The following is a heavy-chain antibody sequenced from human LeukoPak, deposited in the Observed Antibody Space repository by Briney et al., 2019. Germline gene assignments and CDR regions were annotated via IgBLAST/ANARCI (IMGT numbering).Heavy chain of an antibody. CDR2: ISVYNGYT. CDR1: GYTFTNYG. J-gene: IGHJ4*02. Sequence: GASVKVSCRASGYTFTNYGIAWVRQAPGQGLEWMGWISVYNGYTNYAQMFQGRVTMTTDTSSSTAFMELRSLRSEDTAVYYCARESVCSSTSCLYYFDYWGQGTLVTVSS. D-gene: IGHD2-2*01. CDR3: ARESVCSSTSCLYYFDY. V-gene: IGHV1-18*01.